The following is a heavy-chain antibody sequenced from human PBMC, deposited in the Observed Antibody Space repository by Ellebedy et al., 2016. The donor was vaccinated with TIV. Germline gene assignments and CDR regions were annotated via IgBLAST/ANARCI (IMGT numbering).Heavy chain of an antibody. Sequence: AASVKVSCKASGYTFTDYYMHWVRQAPGQGLEWMGWIDPNSGDTNYAQKFQGRVTMTRDTSISTTYMDLRRLRSDDTAVYYCASPVMIPAPNYWGQGTLVTVSS. D-gene: IGHD3-16*01. CDR2: IDPNSGDT. J-gene: IGHJ4*02. CDR3: ASPVMIPAPNY. V-gene: IGHV1-2*02. CDR1: GYTFTDYY.